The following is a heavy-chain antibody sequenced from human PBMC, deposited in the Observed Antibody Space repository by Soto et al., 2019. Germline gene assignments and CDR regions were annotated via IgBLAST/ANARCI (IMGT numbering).Heavy chain of an antibody. CDR2: IIPIFGTA. J-gene: IGHJ6*02. D-gene: IGHD5-12*01. Sequence: SVKVSCEASGGTFSSYAMSWVRQAPGQGIEWMGGIIPIFGTANYAQKFQGRVTITADESTSTAYMELSSLRSEDTAVYYCARDLILDGYNYRGYYYYYGMDVWGQGTTVTVSS. CDR1: GGTFSSYA. V-gene: IGHV1-69*13. CDR3: ARDLILDGYNYRGYYYYYGMDV.